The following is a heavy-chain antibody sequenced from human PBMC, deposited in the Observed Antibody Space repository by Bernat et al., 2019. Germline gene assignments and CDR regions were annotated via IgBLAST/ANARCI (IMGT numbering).Heavy chain of an antibody. CDR2: ISVSGGSP. D-gene: IGHD3-3*01. CDR3: AKDFYDFWSGYSSAFDI. Sequence: EVQLLESGGGLVQPGGSLRLSCAASGFTFSSYAMSWVRQAPGKGLGWVSAISVSGGSPYYADSVKGRFTISRDNSKNTLYLQMNSLRAEDTAVYYCAKDFYDFWSGYSSAFDIWGQGTMVTVSS. V-gene: IGHV3-23*01. J-gene: IGHJ3*02. CDR1: GFTFSSYA.